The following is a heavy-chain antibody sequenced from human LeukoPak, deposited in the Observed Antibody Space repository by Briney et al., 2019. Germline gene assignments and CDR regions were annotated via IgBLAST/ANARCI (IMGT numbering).Heavy chain of an antibody. V-gene: IGHV3-33*08. Sequence: GGSLRPSCAASGFTFMNHPMGWVRQAPGKGLEWVAFIWAAGNDDFYADSVKGRFTISRDNSKNMVYLQMNSLRAEDTALYYCVGDPPNSGYAFQVWGHGTVVTVSS. J-gene: IGHJ3*01. CDR1: GFTFMNHP. CDR3: VGDPPNSGYAFQV. CDR2: IWAAGNDD. D-gene: IGHD3-22*01.